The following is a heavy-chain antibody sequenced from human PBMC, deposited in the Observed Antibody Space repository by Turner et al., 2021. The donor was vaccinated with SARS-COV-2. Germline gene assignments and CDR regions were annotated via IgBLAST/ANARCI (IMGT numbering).Heavy chain of an antibody. Sequence: QVQLQESGPGLVKPSETLSLTCTVSGGSISRYYWSWIRPPPGKGLEWIGYIHYSGSTNYNPSLKSRVTISVDTSKNQFSLKLSSVTAADTAVYYCARHGFSGWDGGGMDVWGQGTTVTVSS. J-gene: IGHJ6*02. CDR3: ARHGFSGWDGGGMDV. V-gene: IGHV4-59*08. CDR2: IHYSGST. CDR1: GGSISRYY. D-gene: IGHD6-19*01.